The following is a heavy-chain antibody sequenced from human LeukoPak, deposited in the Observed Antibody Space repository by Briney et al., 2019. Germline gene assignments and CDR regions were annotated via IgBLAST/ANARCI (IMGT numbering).Heavy chain of an antibody. CDR2: INPNSGGT. V-gene: IGHV1-2*02. D-gene: IGHD6-19*01. J-gene: IGHJ4*02. CDR1: GYTFTGYY. Sequence: ASVKVSCKASGYTFTGYYMHWVRQAPGQGLEWMGWINPNSGGTNYAQKFQGRVTTTRDTSISTAYMELSRLRSDDTAVYYCARVKAVAASTKFDYWGQGTLVTVSS. CDR3: ARVKAVAASTKFDY.